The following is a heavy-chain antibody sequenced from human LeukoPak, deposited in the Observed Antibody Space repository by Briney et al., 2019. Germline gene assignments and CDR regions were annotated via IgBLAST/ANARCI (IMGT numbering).Heavy chain of an antibody. D-gene: IGHD6-19*01. CDR2: IYYSGST. V-gene: IGHV4-59*01. J-gene: IGHJ6*02. CDR1: GGSISSYY. Sequence: SETLSPTCTVSGGSISSYYWSWIRQPPGKGLEWIGYIYYSGSTNYNPSLKSRVTISVDTSKNQFSLKLSSVTAADTAVYYCARDRGAVAGMDYYYGMDVWGQGTTVTVSS. CDR3: ARDRGAVAGMDYYYGMDV.